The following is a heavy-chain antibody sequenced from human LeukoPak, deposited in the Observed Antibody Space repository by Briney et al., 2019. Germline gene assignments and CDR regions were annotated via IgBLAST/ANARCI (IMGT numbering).Heavy chain of an antibody. CDR3: ARYSGYNHYFDY. J-gene: IGHJ4*02. CDR1: GFTFSSKW. D-gene: IGHD5-12*01. Sequence: GGSLRLSCAASGFTFSSKWMHWVRQAPGKGLVWVSRINSDGSSTSYADSVRGRFTISRDNAKNTLYLQMNSLRAEDTAVYYCARYSGYNHYFDYWGQGTLVTVSS. CDR2: INSDGSST. V-gene: IGHV3-74*01.